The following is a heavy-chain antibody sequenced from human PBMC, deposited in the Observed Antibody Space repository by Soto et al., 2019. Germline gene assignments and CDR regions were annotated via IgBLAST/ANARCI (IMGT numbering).Heavy chain of an antibody. V-gene: IGHV5-51*01. Sequence: PGESLKISCTVSGNSFTNYWLGWVRPMSWKGLEWMGIIYLRDSNTRFSPTIQVQITISADRSTRTAYLQCSSLKASATAMSYCAREEYCPSSSCYNVDSWGQGTRVTVSS. D-gene: IGHD2-2*02. CDR3: AREEYCPSSSCYNVDS. CDR2: IYLRDSNT. J-gene: IGHJ4*03. CDR1: GNSFTNYW.